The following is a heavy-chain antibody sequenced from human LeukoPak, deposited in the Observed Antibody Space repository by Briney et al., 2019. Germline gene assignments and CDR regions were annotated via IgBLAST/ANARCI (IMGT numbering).Heavy chain of an antibody. D-gene: IGHD6-13*01. J-gene: IGHJ3*02. CDR1: GGTFSTYF. CDR2: IIPIFGTS. CDR3: ARDRSSSWPDAFDI. Sequence: SVKVSCKASGGTFSTYFISWVRQAPGQGLEWMGGIIPIFGTSNYAQKFQGRVTLTTDESTTTAYMELSSLRSEDTAVYYCARDRSSSWPDAFDIWGQGTMVTVSS. V-gene: IGHV1-69*05.